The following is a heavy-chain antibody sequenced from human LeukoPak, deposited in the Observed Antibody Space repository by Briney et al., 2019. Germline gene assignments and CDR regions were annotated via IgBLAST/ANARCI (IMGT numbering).Heavy chain of an antibody. CDR1: GYSISSGYY. J-gene: IGHJ3*02. Sequence: SETLSLTCTVSGYSISSGYYWGWIRQPPGKGREWIGSIYHSGSTYYNPSLKSRVTISVDTSKNQFSLKLSSVTAADTAVYYCASGPGYSSSWVDAFDIWGQGTMVTVSS. V-gene: IGHV4-38-2*02. D-gene: IGHD6-13*01. CDR3: ASGPGYSSSWVDAFDI. CDR2: IYHSGST.